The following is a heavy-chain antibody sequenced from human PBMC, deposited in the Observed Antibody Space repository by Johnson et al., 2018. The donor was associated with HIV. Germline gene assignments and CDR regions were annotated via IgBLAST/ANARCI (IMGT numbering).Heavy chain of an antibody. Sequence: QVQLVESGGGLVQPGRSLRLSCAASGFIFSSYGMHWVRQAPGKVLEWVAVIWYDGSNKHYADSVKGRLTISRDSSKNTLYLQMNSLRAEDTAVYYCARTVYSTSYLDAFGIWGQGTMVTVSS. J-gene: IGHJ3*02. CDR3: ARTVYSTSYLDAFGI. V-gene: IGHV3-33*01. CDR1: GFIFSSYG. CDR2: IWYDGSNK. D-gene: IGHD2-2*01.